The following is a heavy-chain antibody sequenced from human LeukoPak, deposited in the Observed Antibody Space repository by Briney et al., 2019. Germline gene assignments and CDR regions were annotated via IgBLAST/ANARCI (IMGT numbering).Heavy chain of an antibody. V-gene: IGHV3-21*01. J-gene: IGHJ1*01. CDR3: ARSTDTYSNYGSRYFQH. CDR1: GFTFDDYG. CDR2: ISSSSSYI. D-gene: IGHD4-11*01. Sequence: GGSLRLSCAASGFTFDDYGMSWVRQAPGKGLEWVSSISSSSSYIYYADSVKGRFTISRDNAKNSLFLQMNSLRAEDTAVYYCARSTDTYSNYGSRYFQHWGQGTLVTVSS.